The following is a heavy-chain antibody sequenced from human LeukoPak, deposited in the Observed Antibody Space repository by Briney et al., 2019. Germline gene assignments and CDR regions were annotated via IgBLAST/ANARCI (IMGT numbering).Heavy chain of an antibody. CDR3: ARSSAAEVVVAAIPSAFDI. CDR2: IYHSGST. V-gene: IGHV4-4*02. J-gene: IGHJ3*02. Sequence: PSDTLSLTCAVSGGSISSSNWWSWVRQPPGKGLEWIGEIYHSGSTNYNPSLKSRVTISVDKSKNQFSLKLSSVTAADTAVYYCARSSAAEVVVAAIPSAFDIWGQGTMVTVSS. D-gene: IGHD2-15*01. CDR1: GGSISSSNW.